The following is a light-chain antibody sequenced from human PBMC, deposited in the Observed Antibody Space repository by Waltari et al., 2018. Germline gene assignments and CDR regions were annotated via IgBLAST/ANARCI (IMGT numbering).Light chain of an antibody. J-gene: IGKJ4*01. Sequence: DIQMTQSPSPLSASVGDRVIITCRASQSISTWLAWYPQKPGKAPNLLIYKASTLESGVPSRFSGSGSGTDFSLTISSLQPDDFATYYCQQYNSYSLLTFGGGTKIEIK. CDR2: KAS. CDR1: QSISTW. CDR3: QQYNSYSLLT. V-gene: IGKV1-5*03.